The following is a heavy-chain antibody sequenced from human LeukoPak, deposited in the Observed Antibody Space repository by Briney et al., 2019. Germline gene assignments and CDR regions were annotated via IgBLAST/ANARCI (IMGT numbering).Heavy chain of an antibody. V-gene: IGHV1-8*01. CDR2: MNPNSGNT. CDR1: GYTFTSYD. Sequence: ASVKVSCTASGYTFTSYDINWVRQATGQGLEWMGWMNPNSGNTGYAQKFQGRVTMTEDTSTDTAYMELSSLRSEDTAVYYCATELGPYYYDSSGPNYWGQGTLVTVSS. CDR3: ATELGPYYYDSSGPNY. D-gene: IGHD3-22*01. J-gene: IGHJ4*02.